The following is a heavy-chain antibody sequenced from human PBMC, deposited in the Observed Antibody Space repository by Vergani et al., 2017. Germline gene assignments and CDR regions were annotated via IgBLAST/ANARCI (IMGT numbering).Heavy chain of an antibody. Sequence: EVQLVASGGGLVQPGGSLRLSCAASGFTFSSYSMNWVRQAPGKGLEWVSYISSSSSTIYYADSVKGRFTISRDNAKNSLYLQMNSLRAEETAVYYCASQRSGSVFDYWGQGTLVTVAS. V-gene: IGHV3-48*01. CDR2: ISSSSSTI. CDR1: GFTFSSYS. D-gene: IGHD3-22*01. J-gene: IGHJ4*02. CDR3: ASQRSGSVFDY.